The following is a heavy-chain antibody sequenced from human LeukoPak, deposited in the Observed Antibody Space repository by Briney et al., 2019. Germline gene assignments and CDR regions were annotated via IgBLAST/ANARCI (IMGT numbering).Heavy chain of an antibody. CDR2: IYHSGST. CDR3: ARRHTVTIPFSWFDP. V-gene: IGHV4-30-2*01. CDR1: GGSISSGGYY. Sequence: NPSETLSLTCTVSGGSISSGGYYWSWIRQPPGKGLEWIGYIYHSGSTYYNPSLKSRVTISVDRSKNQFSLKLSSVTAADTAVYYCARRHTVTIPFSWFDPWGQGTLVTVSS. J-gene: IGHJ5*02. D-gene: IGHD4-17*01.